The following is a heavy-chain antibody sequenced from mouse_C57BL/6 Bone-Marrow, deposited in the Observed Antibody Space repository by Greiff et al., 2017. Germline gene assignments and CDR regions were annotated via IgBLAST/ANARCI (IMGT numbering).Heavy chain of an antibody. CDR3: AKEGYDYIDY. V-gene: IGHV1-81*01. CDR1: GYTFTSYG. CDR2: IYPRSGNT. J-gene: IGHJ2*01. D-gene: IGHD2-3*01. Sequence: VHLVESGAELARPGASVKLSCKASGYTFTSYGISWVKQRTGQGLEWIGEIYPRSGNTYYNEKFKGKATLTADKSSSTAYMELRSLTSEDSAVYFCAKEGYDYIDYWGQGTTLTVSS.